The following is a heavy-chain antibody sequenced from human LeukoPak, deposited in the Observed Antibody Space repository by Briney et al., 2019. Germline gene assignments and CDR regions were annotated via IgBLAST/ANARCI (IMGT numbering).Heavy chain of an antibody. V-gene: IGHV5-51*01. Sequence: AGESLKISCKGSGYSVTSDWIGWVRQMPGKGLEWMGIIYPGDSDTKYSPSFQGQVTISADKSIITAYLQWSSLKASDTAMYYCARYYYDSSGSESNAFDIWGQGTMVTVSS. CDR2: IYPGDSDT. CDR1: GYSVTSDW. J-gene: IGHJ3*02. CDR3: ARYYYDSSGSESNAFDI. D-gene: IGHD3-22*01.